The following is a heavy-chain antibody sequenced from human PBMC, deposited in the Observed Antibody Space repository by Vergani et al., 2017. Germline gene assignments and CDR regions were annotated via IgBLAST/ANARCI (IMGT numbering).Heavy chain of an antibody. D-gene: IGHD3-10*01. CDR1: GGSISSGSYY. CDR3: ARSSNHYYYGSGTRSLWFDP. V-gene: IGHV4-61*02. J-gene: IGHJ5*02. CDR2: IYTSGST. Sequence: QVQLQESGPGLVKPSQTLSLTCTVSGGSISSGSYYWSWIRQPAGKGLEWIGRIYTSGSTNYNPSLKSRVTISVDTSKNQFSLKLSSVTAADTAVYYCARSSNHYYYGSGTRSLWFDPWGQGTLVTVSS.